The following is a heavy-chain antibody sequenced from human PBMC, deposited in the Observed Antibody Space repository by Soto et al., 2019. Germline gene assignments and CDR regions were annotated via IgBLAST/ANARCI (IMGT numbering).Heavy chain of an antibody. CDR2: INPILSMS. D-gene: IGHD3-10*01. CDR3: AASYGSGYRAFDY. CDR1: GDTFSFYT. V-gene: IGHV1-69*02. J-gene: IGHJ4*02. Sequence: QVQLVQSGAEVKKPGSSVKVSCKASGDTFSFYTINWVRQAPGLGLEWVGRINPILSMSNYAQKFQDRVTMTEEKSTSTAYMELRSLRSEDTAMYYCAASYGSGYRAFDYWGQGALVTVSS.